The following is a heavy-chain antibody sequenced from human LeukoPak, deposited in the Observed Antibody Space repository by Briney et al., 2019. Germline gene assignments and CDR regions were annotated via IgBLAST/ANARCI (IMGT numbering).Heavy chain of an antibody. V-gene: IGHV1-2*02. CDR1: GYTFTDYY. Sequence: ASVKVSCKASGYTFTDYYMHWVRQAPGQGLEWMGWINPNSGGTIYAQKFQGRVTMTRDTSISTAYMELSRLRSDDTAEYYCARALYYDSSGYYSSSYYYFQHWGQGTLVTVSS. CDR2: INPNSGGT. J-gene: IGHJ1*01. D-gene: IGHD3-22*01. CDR3: ARALYYDSSGYYSSSYYYFQH.